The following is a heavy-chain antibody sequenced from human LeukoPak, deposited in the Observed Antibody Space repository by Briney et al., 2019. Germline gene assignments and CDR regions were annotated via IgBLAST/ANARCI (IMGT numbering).Heavy chain of an antibody. CDR3: ARDHGYSSLLGYYYYGMDV. J-gene: IGHJ6*02. CDR1: GFTFSSYA. V-gene: IGHV3-30*04. CDR2: ISYDGSNK. Sequence: PGRSLRLSCAASGFTFSSYAMHWVRQAPGKGLEWVAVISYDGSNKYYADSVKGRFTISRDNSKYTLYLQMNSLRAEDTAVYYCARDHGYSSLLGYYYYGMDVWGQGTTVTVSS. D-gene: IGHD6-13*01.